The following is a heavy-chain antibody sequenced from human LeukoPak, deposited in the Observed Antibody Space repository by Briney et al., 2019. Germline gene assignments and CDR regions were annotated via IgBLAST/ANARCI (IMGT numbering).Heavy chain of an antibody. Sequence: ASVKVSCKAYGYTFTSYYMHWVRQAPGQGLESMGIINPSGGSTGYAQKFQGRLTMTRDTSTSTVYMGLSSLRSEDTAVYYCASKDAGSSQFDYWGQGTLVTVSS. CDR3: ASKDAGSSQFDY. J-gene: IGHJ4*02. CDR2: INPSGGST. V-gene: IGHV1-46*01. CDR1: GYTFTSYY. D-gene: IGHD2-15*01.